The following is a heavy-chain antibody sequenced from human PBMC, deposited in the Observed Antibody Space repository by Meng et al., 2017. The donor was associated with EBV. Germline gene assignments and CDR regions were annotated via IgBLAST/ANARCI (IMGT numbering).Heavy chain of an antibody. CDR3: ASESGRGYTPDY. CDR1: GGPFRYYA. V-gene: IGHV1-69*01. D-gene: IGHD3-10*01. J-gene: IGHJ4*02. CDR2: FLPRLGAP. Sequence: VQSSAEVKKPWSSVKVSCKTSGGPFRYYAISWVRQAPGQGLEWLGGFLPRLGAPNYAQKFHGRVKITADESTSTHYMDLSSLRSEDTAIYYCASESGRGYTPDYWGQGTLVTVSS.